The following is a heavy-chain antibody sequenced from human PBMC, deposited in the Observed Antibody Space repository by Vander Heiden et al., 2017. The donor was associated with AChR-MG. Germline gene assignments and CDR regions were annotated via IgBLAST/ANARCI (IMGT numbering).Heavy chain of an antibody. CDR3: ARESPASMDAFDI. J-gene: IGHJ3*02. V-gene: IGHV3-48*03. Sequence: EVQLVESGGGSVQPGGYLRLSRESSGFTLSSYKMNWVRQAPGKGLEWVSYISSSGSTIYYADSVKGRFTISRDNAKNSLYLQMNSLRAEDTAVYYCARESPASMDAFDIWGQGTMVTVSS. CDR1: GFTLSSYK. CDR2: ISSSGSTI.